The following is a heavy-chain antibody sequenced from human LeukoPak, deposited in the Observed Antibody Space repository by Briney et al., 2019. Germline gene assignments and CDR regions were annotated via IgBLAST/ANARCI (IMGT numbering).Heavy chain of an antibody. Sequence: GGSLRLSCAASGFTFSSYWMSWVRQAPGKGLEWVANIKQDGSEKYYVDSVKGRFTISRDNAKNSLYLQMNSLRAEDTAVYYCARDPYYDSSGNEKDYWGQGTLVTVSS. J-gene: IGHJ4*02. D-gene: IGHD3-22*01. V-gene: IGHV3-7*01. CDR3: ARDPYYDSSGNEKDY. CDR2: IKQDGSEK. CDR1: GFTFSSYW.